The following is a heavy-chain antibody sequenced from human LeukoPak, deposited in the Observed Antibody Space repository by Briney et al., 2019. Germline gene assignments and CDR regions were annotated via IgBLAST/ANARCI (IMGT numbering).Heavy chain of an antibody. CDR1: GFTFSSYA. J-gene: IGHJ4*02. D-gene: IGHD3-22*01. Sequence: GRSLRLSCAASGFTFSSYAMHWVRQAPGRGLEWVAVISYDGSHKYYADSVKGRFTISRDNSKNTLYLQMNSLRAEDTAVYYCARGDNYYDSSGPSYYFAYWGQGTLVTVSS. V-gene: IGHV3-30-3*01. CDR2: ISYDGSHK. CDR3: ARGDNYYDSSGPSYYFAY.